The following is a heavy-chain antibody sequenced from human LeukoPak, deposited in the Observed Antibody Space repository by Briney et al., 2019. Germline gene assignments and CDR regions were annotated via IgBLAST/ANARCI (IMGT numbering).Heavy chain of an antibody. V-gene: IGHV4-31*03. CDR1: GGSISRGGYY. Sequence: PSETLSLTCTVSGGSISRGGYYWSWIRQHPGKGLEWIGYIYYSGSTYYNPSLKSRVTISVDTSKNQFSLKLSSVTAADTAVYYCARKEVAAAAYFDYWGQGTLVTVSS. J-gene: IGHJ4*02. D-gene: IGHD6-25*01. CDR2: IYYSGST. CDR3: ARKEVAAAAYFDY.